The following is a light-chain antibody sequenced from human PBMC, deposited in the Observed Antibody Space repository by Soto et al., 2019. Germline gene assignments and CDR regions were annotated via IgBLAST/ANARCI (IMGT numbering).Light chain of an antibody. J-gene: IGKJ1*01. CDR1: QSISRY. CDR3: QQYGSSPPT. V-gene: IGKV3-20*01. CDR2: GAS. Sequence: IVLTQSPGTLSLSAGERTTLSWLASQSISRYLDWSQQKPGQGPRLLIDGASSRATGTPDRGSGSGAGTAVTLTINRLEPEDVALYYCQQYGSSPPTFGQGTKVDIK.